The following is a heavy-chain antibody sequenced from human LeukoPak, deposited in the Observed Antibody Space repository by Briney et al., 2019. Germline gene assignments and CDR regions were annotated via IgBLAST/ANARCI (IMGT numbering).Heavy chain of an antibody. CDR3: ARGDDYDSSGYYYPYAFDI. Sequence: GRSLRLSCAASGFTFDDYAMHWVRQAPGKGLEWVSSISWNSGSIGYADSVKGRFTISRDNAKNSLYLQMNSLRAEDTALYYCARGDDYDSSGYYYPYAFDIWGQGTMVTVSS. D-gene: IGHD3-22*01. CDR1: GFTFDDYA. J-gene: IGHJ3*02. V-gene: IGHV3-9*01. CDR2: ISWNSGSI.